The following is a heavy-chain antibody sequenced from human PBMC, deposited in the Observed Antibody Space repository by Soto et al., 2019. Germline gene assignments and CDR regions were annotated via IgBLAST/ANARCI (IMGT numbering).Heavy chain of an antibody. CDR1: GYTFTSYG. J-gene: IGHJ5*02. Sequence: VASVKVSCKASGYTFTSYGISWVRQAPGQGLEWMGWISAYNGNTNYAQKLQGRVTMTTDTSTSTAYMELRSLRSDDTAVYYCARGSKKWNYGWFDTWGQGTLVTVSS. V-gene: IGHV1-18*01. D-gene: IGHD1-7*01. CDR3: ARGSKKWNYGWFDT. CDR2: ISAYNGNT.